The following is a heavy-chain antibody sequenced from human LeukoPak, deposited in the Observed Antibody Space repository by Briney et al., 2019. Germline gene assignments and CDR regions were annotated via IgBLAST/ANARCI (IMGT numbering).Heavy chain of an antibody. D-gene: IGHD2-21*02. CDR3: ARRAGDWAVNWFDP. V-gene: IGHV4-39*02. Sequence: LETLSLTCSVSGGSLTSSTYYWGWSRQPPGKGLEWIASLYYDGRTFYSPSLRSRVTMSGDTSKNHFSLKLSSVTAADTAVYYCARRAGDWAVNWFDPWGQGALVTVSS. CDR2: LYYDGRT. CDR1: GGSLTSSTYY. J-gene: IGHJ5*02.